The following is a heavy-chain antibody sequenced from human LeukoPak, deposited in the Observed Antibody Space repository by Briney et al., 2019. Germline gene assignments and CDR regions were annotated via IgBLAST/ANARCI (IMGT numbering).Heavy chain of an antibody. CDR2: INQESSEK. J-gene: IGHJ4*02. Sequence: PGGSLRLSCAASGFRFSGFWMSWVRQAPGKGPEWVANINQESSEKYYVDSVRGRFTISRDNAKNSLSLQMNSLRVEDTAVYYCARVVDRSFGYWGQGNVVTVSS. CDR1: GFRFSGFW. CDR3: ARVVDRSFGY. V-gene: IGHV3-7*01. D-gene: IGHD1-26*01.